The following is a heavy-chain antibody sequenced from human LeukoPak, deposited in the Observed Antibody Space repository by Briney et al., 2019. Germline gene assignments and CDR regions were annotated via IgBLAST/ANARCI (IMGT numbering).Heavy chain of an antibody. Sequence: ASVKVSCKASGYTFTSYGISWVRQAPGQGREWMGWISAYNGNTNYAQKLQGRVTMTTDTSTSTAYMELRSLRSDDTAVYYCARGRSGYYDFWSGYYTGGYYFDYWGQGTLVTVCS. CDR2: ISAYNGNT. CDR1: GYTFTSYG. J-gene: IGHJ4*02. CDR3: ARGRSGYYDFWSGYYTGGYYFDY. V-gene: IGHV1-18*01. D-gene: IGHD3-3*01.